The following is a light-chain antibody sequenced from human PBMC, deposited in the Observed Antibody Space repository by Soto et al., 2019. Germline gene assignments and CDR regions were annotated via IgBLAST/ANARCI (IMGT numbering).Light chain of an antibody. V-gene: IGLV3-1*01. CDR2: EDT. CDR3: QAWDSGTVV. J-gene: IGLJ2*01. CDR1: TLGSKF. Sequence: SYELTQPPSVSVSPGQTANITCSGNTLGSKFVFWYQQKAGQSPMVVIYEDTKRPSGIPERFSGSNSGNTATLTISGTQAMDEADFYCQAWDSGTVVFVGGTKVTVL.